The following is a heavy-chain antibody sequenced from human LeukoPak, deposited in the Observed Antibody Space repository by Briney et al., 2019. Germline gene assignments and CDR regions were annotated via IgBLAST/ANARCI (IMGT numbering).Heavy chain of an antibody. CDR3: ARREATMILGDAFDI. Sequence: PSETLSLTCTVSGGSISSYYWGWIRQPPGKGLEWIGSIYYSGSTYYNPSLKSRVTISVDTSRNQFSLKLSSVTAADTAVYYCARREATMILGDAFDIWGQGTMVTVSS. J-gene: IGHJ3*02. V-gene: IGHV4-39*01. D-gene: IGHD3-22*01. CDR2: IYYSGST. CDR1: GGSISSYY.